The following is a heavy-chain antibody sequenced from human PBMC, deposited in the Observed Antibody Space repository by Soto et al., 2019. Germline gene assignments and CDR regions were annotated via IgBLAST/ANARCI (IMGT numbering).Heavy chain of an antibody. CDR2: IYYSGTT. CDR1: GGSISIYY. D-gene: IGHD4-17*01. CDR3: ASLIRYGDFDAFYI. J-gene: IGHJ3*02. V-gene: IGHV4-59*08. Sequence: QVQLQESGPGLVKLSKTLSLTCTVSGGSISIYYWRWIRHPPGKGLEWIGYIYYSGTTNSTRSLKSRVTISVDTAKTQFSLKLSSVTAADTSVYFCASLIRYGDFDAFYICGQGPMVTVSS.